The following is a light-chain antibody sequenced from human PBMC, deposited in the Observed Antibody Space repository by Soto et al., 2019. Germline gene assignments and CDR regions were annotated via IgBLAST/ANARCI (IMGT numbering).Light chain of an antibody. V-gene: IGLV2-14*03. J-gene: IGLJ1*01. CDR3: TSYTPSSTYV. CDR1: SNDVGNYDY. Sequence: QSALTQPASVSGSPGQSITISCTGTSNDVGNYDYVSWYQQYPGKAPKLMIYAVSRRPSGVSNRFSGSKSGNTASLTISGLQAEDEADYYCTSYTPSSTYVFGTGTKVTVL. CDR2: AVS.